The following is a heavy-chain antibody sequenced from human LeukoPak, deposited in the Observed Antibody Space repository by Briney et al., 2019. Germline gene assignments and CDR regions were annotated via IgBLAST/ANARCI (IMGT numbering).Heavy chain of an antibody. D-gene: IGHD3-3*01. CDR2: VNPNSGNT. V-gene: IGHV1-8*03. J-gene: IGHJ6*03. CDR3: AKSSKKYYDFWSSPPFYYYNYMDV. Sequence: ASVKVSCKASGYTFTSYDINWVRQATGQGLEWMGWVNPNSGNTGYAQKFQGRVTITRNTSISTAYMELSSLRSEDTAVYYCAKSSKKYYDFWSSPPFYYYNYMDVSGKGTTVTASS. CDR1: GYTFTSYD.